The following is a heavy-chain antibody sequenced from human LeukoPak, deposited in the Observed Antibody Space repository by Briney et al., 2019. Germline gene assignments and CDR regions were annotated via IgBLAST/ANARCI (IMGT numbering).Heavy chain of an antibody. CDR1: GFTFSSYG. V-gene: IGHV3-30*03. CDR2: ISYDGSNK. CDR3: VGPSFDY. Sequence: GGSLRLSCAASGFTFSSYGMHWVRQAPGKGLEWVAVISYDGSNKYYADSVKGRFTISRDNSKNTLYLQMNSLRAEDTAVYYCVGPSFDYWGQGTLVTVSS. J-gene: IGHJ4*02.